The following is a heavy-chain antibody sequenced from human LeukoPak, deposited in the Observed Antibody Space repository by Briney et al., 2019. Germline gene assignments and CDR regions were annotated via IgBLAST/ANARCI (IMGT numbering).Heavy chain of an antibody. V-gene: IGHV3-30*02. D-gene: IGHD2-21*02. CDR2: IRYDGSNK. CDR3: AKDWVVTAIRARYFQH. Sequence: GGSLRLSCAASGFTFSSYGMHWVRQAPGKGLEWVAFIRYDGSNKYYADSVKGRFTISRDNSKNTLYLQMNSLRAEDTAVYYCAKDWVVTAIRARYFQHWGQGTLVTVSS. J-gene: IGHJ1*01. CDR1: GFTFSSYG.